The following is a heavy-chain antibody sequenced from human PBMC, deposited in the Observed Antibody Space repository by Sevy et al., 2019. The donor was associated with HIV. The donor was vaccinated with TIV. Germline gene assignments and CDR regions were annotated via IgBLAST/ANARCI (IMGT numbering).Heavy chain of an antibody. D-gene: IGHD6-13*01. CDR3: ARYIAAVGNNWFDP. CDR2: IHYSGST. CDR1: GGSISSSSYC. J-gene: IGHJ5*02. Sequence: SETLSLTCTVSGGSISSSSYCWGWIRQPPGKGLDWIGSIHYSGSTNYNPSLKSRVTISVDTSKNQFFLRLSSVTAADTAVYYCARYIAAVGNNWFDPWGQGTLVTVSS. V-gene: IGHV4-39*01.